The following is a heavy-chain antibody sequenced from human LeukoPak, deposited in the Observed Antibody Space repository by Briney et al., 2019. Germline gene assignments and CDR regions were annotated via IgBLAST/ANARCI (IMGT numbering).Heavy chain of an antibody. J-gene: IGHJ6*03. CDR2: ISAYNGNT. CDR3: ARDYFIIAARNYYYYMDV. CDR1: GYTFTSYG. D-gene: IGHD6-6*01. V-gene: IGHV1-18*01. Sequence: ASVKVSCKASGYTFTSYGISWVRQAPGQGLEWMGWISAYNGNTNYAQKLQGRVTMTTDTSTSTAYMELRSLRSDDTAVYYCARDYFIIAARNYYYYMDVWGKGTTVTVSS.